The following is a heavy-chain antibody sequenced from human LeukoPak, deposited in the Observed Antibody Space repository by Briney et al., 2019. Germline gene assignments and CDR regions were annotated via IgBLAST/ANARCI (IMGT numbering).Heavy chain of an antibody. V-gene: IGHV4-59*01. D-gene: IGHD2-2*01. CDR1: GGSISSYY. Sequence: PSETLSLTCTVSGGSISSYYWSWIRQPPGKGLEWIGYIYYSGSTNYNPSLKSRVTISVDTSKNQFSLKLSSVTAADTAVYYCARDPRVGYQLNPGLYYFDYCGQGTLVTVSS. CDR2: IYYSGST. CDR3: ARDPRVGYQLNPGLYYFDY. J-gene: IGHJ4*02.